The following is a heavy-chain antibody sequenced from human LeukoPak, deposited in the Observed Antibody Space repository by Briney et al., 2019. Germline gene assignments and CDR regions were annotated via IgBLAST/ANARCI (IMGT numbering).Heavy chain of an antibody. V-gene: IGHV3-48*03. Sequence: GGSLRLSCVASGFMFSSYGMAWVRQAPGKGLEWVSYISRSGSSIEYADSVKGRFTISRDDAKNSLYLQMNSLRAEDTAVYYCASEGSVPYWGQGTLVTVSS. CDR2: ISRSGSSI. CDR1: GFMFSSYG. CDR3: ASEGSVPY. D-gene: IGHD1-26*01. J-gene: IGHJ4*02.